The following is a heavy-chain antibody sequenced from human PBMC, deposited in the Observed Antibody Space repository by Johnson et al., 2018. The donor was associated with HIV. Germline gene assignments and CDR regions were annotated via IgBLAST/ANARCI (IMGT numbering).Heavy chain of an antibody. V-gene: IGHV3-66*01. CDR3: ARRYCSGGRCLNPKDAFDI. CDR2: IYSVGST. Sequence: VQLVESGGGLVQPGGSLRLSCAASGFTVSSNYMSWVRQAPGKWLEWVSVIYSVGSTYYADSVKGRFTISRDNSKNTVYLQMNSLRADDTAVYYCARRYCSGGRCLNPKDAFDIWGQGTMVTVSS. D-gene: IGHD2-15*01. J-gene: IGHJ3*02. CDR1: GFTVSSNY.